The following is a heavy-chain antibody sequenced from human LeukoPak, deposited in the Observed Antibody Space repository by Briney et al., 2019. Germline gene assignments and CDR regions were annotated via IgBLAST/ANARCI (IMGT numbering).Heavy chain of an antibody. V-gene: IGHV4-34*01. Sequence: SEPLSLTCAVYGGSFSGYYWSWIRQPPGKGLEWIGEINHSGSTNYNPSLESRVTISVDTSKNQFSLRLSSVTAADTAVYYCARGANYYDSSGYSATFDYWGQGTLVTVSS. CDR3: ARGANYYDSSGYSATFDY. D-gene: IGHD3-22*01. CDR1: GGSFSGYY. J-gene: IGHJ4*02. CDR2: INHSGST.